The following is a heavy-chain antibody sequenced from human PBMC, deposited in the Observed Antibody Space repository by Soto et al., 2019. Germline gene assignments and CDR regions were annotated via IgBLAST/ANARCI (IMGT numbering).Heavy chain of an antibody. V-gene: IGHV3-21*01. CDR3: AREEYCSGTGCQYFDY. Sequence: PGGSLRLSCAAFGFTFSSYNMNWVRQAPGKGLEWVSSITTGISYIYYADSVKGRFTISRDDAKNSLYLQMNSLRAEDTAVYYCAREEYCSGTGCQYFDYWGQGTLVTVSS. CDR1: GFTFSSYN. D-gene: IGHD2-2*01. J-gene: IGHJ4*02. CDR2: ITTGISYI.